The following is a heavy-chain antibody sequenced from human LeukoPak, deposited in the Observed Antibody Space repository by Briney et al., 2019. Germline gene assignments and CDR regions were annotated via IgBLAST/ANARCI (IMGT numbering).Heavy chain of an antibody. V-gene: IGHV3-30-3*01. J-gene: IGHJ5*02. CDR3: AGGGAVAGTRFDP. CDR2: ISSDGSNK. D-gene: IGHD6-19*01. CDR1: GFTFSSFT. Sequence: AGGSLRLSCAASGFTFSSFTMHWVRQAPGKGLRWMAVISSDGSNKYYADSVKGRFTVSRDNSNNTLYLQMNSLRAEDTAVYYCAGGGAVAGTRFDPWGQGILVTVSS.